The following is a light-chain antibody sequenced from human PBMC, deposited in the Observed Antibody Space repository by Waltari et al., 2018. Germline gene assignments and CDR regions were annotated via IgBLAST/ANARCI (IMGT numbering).Light chain of an antibody. Sequence: DIQMTQSTSSLSVSVGDRVTITCQASQCIVYFLNWYQHKPGKAPKLLIYDASNLETGVPSRFSGSGSGTDFTFTITSLQPEDIATYYCQQYHNFPLTFGQGTRLEIK. CDR1: QCIVYF. CDR3: QQYHNFPLT. CDR2: DAS. V-gene: IGKV1-33*01. J-gene: IGKJ5*01.